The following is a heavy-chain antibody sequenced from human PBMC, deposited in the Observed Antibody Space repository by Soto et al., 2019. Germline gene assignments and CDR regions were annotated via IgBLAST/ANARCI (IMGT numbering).Heavy chain of an antibody. V-gene: IGHV4-31*03. CDR1: GGSISSGGYY. Sequence: QVQLQESGPGLVKPSQTLSLTCTVSGGSISSGGYYWSWIRQDPGKGLEWIGYIYYSGSNYYNPSFKSRVTISVDTSKNMLSLNLCSVTAPGTAVSYCAREPSIWGQGTLVTVSS. J-gene: IGHJ1*01. CDR2: IYYSGSN. CDR3: AREPSI.